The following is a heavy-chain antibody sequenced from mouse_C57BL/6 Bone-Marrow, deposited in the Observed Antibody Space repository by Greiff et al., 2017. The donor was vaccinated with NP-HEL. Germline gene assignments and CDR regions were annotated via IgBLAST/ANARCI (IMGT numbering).Heavy chain of an antibody. J-gene: IGHJ1*03. CDR2: IDPSDSYT. V-gene: IGHV1-59*01. D-gene: IGHD1-1*01. CDR3: AREFDYYAWYFDV. Sequence: VQLQQPGAELVRPGTSVKLSCKASGYTFTSYWMHWVKQRPGQGLEWIGVIDPSDSYTNYNQKFKGKATLTVDTSSSTAYMQLSSLTSDDSAVYYCAREFDYYAWYFDVWGTGTTVTVSS. CDR1: GYTFTSYW.